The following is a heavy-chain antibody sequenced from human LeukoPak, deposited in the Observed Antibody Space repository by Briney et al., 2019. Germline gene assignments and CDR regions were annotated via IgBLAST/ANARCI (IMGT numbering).Heavy chain of an antibody. CDR2: ISSSSTTI. CDR3: ARGNSGGDY. V-gene: IGHV3-48*01. Sequence: PGGSLRLSCAASGFTFSSHSMIWVRQAPGKGLEWVSYISSSSTTIYYADSVKGRFTISRDNAKSSLYLQMNSLRAEDTAVYYCARGNSGGDYWGQGTLVTVSS. D-gene: IGHD6-19*01. J-gene: IGHJ4*02. CDR1: GFTFSSHS.